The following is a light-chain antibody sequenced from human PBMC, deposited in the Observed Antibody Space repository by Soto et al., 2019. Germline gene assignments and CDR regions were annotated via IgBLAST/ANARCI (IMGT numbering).Light chain of an antibody. V-gene: IGLV2-14*01. CDR1: SGEVGGYNH. CDR3: ISYTGSSTSYD. J-gene: IGLJ1*01. Sequence: QSALTQPASVSGSPGQSITISCAGTSGEVGGYNHVAWYQQHPGKAPKLMIYEVSKRPSGVSNRFSGSKSGNTASLNISGLQAEDEADYYCISYTGSSTSYDFGTGTKVTVL. CDR2: EVS.